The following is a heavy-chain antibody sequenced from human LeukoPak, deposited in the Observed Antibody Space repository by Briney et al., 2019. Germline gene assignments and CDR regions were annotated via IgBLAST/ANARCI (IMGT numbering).Heavy chain of an antibody. CDR2: IIPIFGIA. J-gene: IGHJ6*02. V-gene: IGHV1-69*04. D-gene: IGHD3-3*02. CDR1: GGTFSSYA. CDR3: AGGLALRGIYYYYDMDV. Sequence: GASVKVSCKASGGTFSSYAISWVRQAPGQGLEWMGRIIPIFGIANYAQKFQGRVTISADKSTSTAYMELSSLRSEDTAVYYCAGGLALRGIYYYYDMDVWGQGTTVTVSS.